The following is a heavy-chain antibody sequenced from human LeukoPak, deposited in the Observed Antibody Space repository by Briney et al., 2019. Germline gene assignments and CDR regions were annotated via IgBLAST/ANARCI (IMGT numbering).Heavy chain of an antibody. D-gene: IGHD3-3*01. CDR3: ARNLNFWSGYAVSDY. Sequence: GGSLRLSCAACGFTFSSYSMKWGRQARGKGVEGGSSISSSSSYIYYADSVNGPFSISRDNAKHSLYLQMTSLRAEDTAVYYCARNLNFWSGYAVSDYWGQGTLVTLSS. CDR1: GFTFSSYS. CDR2: ISSSSSYI. J-gene: IGHJ4*02. V-gene: IGHV3-21*01.